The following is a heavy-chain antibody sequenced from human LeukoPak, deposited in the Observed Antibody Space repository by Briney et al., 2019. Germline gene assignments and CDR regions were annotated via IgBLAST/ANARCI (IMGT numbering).Heavy chain of an antibody. Sequence: PSETLSLTCTVSGGSISSSSYYWGWIRQPPGQGLEWIGSIYYSGSTYYNPSLKSRVTISVDTSKNQFSLKLSSVTAADTAVYYCARHESRWLPVDWGQGTLVTVSS. D-gene: IGHD5-24*01. CDR1: GGSISSSSYY. J-gene: IGHJ4*02. V-gene: IGHV4-39*01. CDR3: ARHESRWLPVD. CDR2: IYYSGST.